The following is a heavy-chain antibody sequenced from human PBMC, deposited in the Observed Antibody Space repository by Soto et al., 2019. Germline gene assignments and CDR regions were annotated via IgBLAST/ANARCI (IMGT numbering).Heavy chain of an antibody. CDR1: GFTFSDYY. D-gene: IGHD3-3*01. Sequence: GGSLRLSCAASGFTFSDYYMSWIRQAPGKGLEWVSYISSSSSYTNYADSVKGRFTISRDNAKNSLYLQMNSLRAEDTAVYYCARGVTIFGVVVHFDYWGQGTLVTVSS. CDR2: ISSSSSYT. CDR3: ARGVTIFGVVVHFDY. V-gene: IGHV3-11*06. J-gene: IGHJ4*02.